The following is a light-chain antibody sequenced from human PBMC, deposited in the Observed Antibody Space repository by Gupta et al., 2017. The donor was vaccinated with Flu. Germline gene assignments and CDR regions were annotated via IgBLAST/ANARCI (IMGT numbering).Light chain of an antibody. CDR2: GAS. CDR3: QQYNDWPPS. V-gene: IGKV3-15*01. Sequence: PGTLSVSPGERATLSCRASQSVSSKLAWYQHKRGQAPRLLIYGASTRASGIPARFSGSGSGTEFTLTISSLQSEDFSVYHCQQYNDWPPSFGGGTKVEIK. J-gene: IGKJ4*01. CDR1: QSVSSK.